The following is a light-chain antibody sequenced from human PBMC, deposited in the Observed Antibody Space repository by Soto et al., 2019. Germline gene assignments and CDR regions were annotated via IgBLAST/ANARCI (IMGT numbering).Light chain of an antibody. CDR2: AAS. V-gene: IGKV3-20*01. J-gene: IGKJ1*01. Sequence: EIVLTQSPGTLPLSPGERATLSCRASLSVATNYSAWYQQKPGQAPRLLIYAASGRATGIPDRFSGSGSGTDFTLTISRLEPEDFEVYYCQQYGSAPWTFGQGTKVEIK. CDR3: QQYGSAPWT. CDR1: LSVATNY.